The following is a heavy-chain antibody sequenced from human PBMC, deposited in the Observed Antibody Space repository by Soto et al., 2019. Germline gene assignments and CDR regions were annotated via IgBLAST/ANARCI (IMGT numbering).Heavy chain of an antibody. V-gene: IGHV3-30-3*01. CDR3: ARDRSGSYSGLDY. CDR1: GFTFSSYA. J-gene: IGHJ4*02. Sequence: GGSLRLSCAASGFTFSSYAMHWVRQAPGKGLEWVAVISYDGSNKYYADSVKGRFTISRDNSKNTLYLQMNSLRAEDTAVYYCARDRSGSYSGLDYWGQGTLVTVSS. CDR2: ISYDGSNK. D-gene: IGHD1-26*01.